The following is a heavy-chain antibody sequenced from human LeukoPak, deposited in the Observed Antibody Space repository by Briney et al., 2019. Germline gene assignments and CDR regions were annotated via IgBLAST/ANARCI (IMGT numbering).Heavy chain of an antibody. CDR3: ARQLWGDY. V-gene: IGHV4-4*09. Sequence: SETLSLTCTVSGGSISSYYWSWIRQPPGKGLEWIGYIYTSGSTNYNPSLKRRVTISVDTSKNQFSLKLSSVTAADTAVYYCARQLWGDYWGQGTLVTVSS. CDR1: GGSISSYY. D-gene: IGHD5-18*01. J-gene: IGHJ4*02. CDR2: IYTSGST.